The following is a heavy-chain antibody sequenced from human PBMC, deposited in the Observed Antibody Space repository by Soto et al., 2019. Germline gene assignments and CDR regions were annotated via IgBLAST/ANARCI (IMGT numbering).Heavy chain of an antibody. D-gene: IGHD6-19*01. V-gene: IGHV4-59*12. CDR1: GASIYTYC. J-gene: IGHJ6*02. Sequence: SETLSLTCNVSGASIYTYCWNLIRQSPGKGLEWIGYISDGGSTNYNPSLKSRVTISVDTSKNQFSLKLSSVTAADTAVYYCARGRVADDYYYYGMDVWGQGTTVTVSS. CDR3: ARGRVADDYYYYGMDV. CDR2: ISDGGST.